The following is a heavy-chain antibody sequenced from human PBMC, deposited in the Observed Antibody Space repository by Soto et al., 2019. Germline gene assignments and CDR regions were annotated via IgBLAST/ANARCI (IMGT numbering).Heavy chain of an antibody. V-gene: IGHV3-74*01. D-gene: IGHD1-26*01. CDR1: GFTFSHHW. Sequence: EVQLVESGGGYVQPGGSLRLSCAASGFTFSHHWMHWVRQAPGKGLVWVSRFNTEGSTTTYADSVKGRFTISRDNAKNTFHLQMNSLRAEDTAIYYCLGTGSNSYWGQGTLVTVSS. CDR3: LGTGSNSY. J-gene: IGHJ4*02. CDR2: FNTEGSTT.